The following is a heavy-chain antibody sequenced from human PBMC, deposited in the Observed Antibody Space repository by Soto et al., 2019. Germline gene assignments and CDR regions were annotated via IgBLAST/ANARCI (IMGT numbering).Heavy chain of an antibody. CDR2: IDFDGSST. D-gene: IGHD5-12*01. Sequence: EVQLVESGGGLVQPGGSLRLSCAASGFTFSFYWMHWVRQAPGKGLVWVSRIDFDGSSTSYADSVKGRFTISRDNAKNTLFVQMNSLRAEDTAVYYCARLPSTSSGGSSGYEDLCHWGQGTLVTVSS. V-gene: IGHV3-74*01. CDR3: ARLPSTSSGGSSGYEDLCH. J-gene: IGHJ4*02. CDR1: GFTFSFYW.